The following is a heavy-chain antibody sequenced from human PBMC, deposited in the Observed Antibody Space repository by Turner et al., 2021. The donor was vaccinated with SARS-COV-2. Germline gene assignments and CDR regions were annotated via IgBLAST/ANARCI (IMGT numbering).Heavy chain of an antibody. CDR3: ARDHLDPSTVTTWRGFDP. CDR2: IYYSGST. V-gene: IGHV4-31*03. D-gene: IGHD4-17*01. J-gene: IGHJ5*02. Sequence: QVQLQESGPGLVKRSQTLSLTCTVSGGSISSGGYYWSWIRQHPGKGLEWIGYIYYSGSTYYNPSLKSRVTISVDTSKNQFSLKLSSVTAADTAVYYCARDHLDPSTVTTWRGFDPWGQGTLVTVSS. CDR1: GGSISSGGYY.